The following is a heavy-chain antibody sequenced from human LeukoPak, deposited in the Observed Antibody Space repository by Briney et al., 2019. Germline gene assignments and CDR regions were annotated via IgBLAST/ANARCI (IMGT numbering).Heavy chain of an antibody. CDR3: ARIFDYYERRGYLDY. D-gene: IGHD3-22*01. J-gene: IGHJ4*02. Sequence: GGSLRLSCAASGFTFDDYGMSWVRQAPGKGLEWVSGINWNGGSTGYADSVKGRFTISRDNAKNSLYLQMNSLRAEDTALYYCARIFDYYERRGYLDYWGQGTLVTVSS. CDR2: INWNGGST. CDR1: GFTFDDYG. V-gene: IGHV3-20*04.